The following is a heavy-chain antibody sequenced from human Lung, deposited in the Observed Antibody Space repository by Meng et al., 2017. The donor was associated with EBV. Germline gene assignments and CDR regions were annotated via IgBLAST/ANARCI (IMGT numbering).Heavy chain of an antibody. J-gene: IGHJ4*02. CDR1: GGTFRSDA. CDR3: ASESGRGFTPDY. Sequence: QVQLVQSGAEVKKXXSSVKVSCKTSGGTFRSDAVSWVRQAPGQGLEWMGGLIPMSDAPHYAQKFQDRVRITADESTSTHYMDLSGLRSEDTAVYYCASESGRGFTPDYWGQGTLVTVSS. D-gene: IGHD3-10*01. V-gene: IGHV1-69*01. CDR2: LIPMSDAP.